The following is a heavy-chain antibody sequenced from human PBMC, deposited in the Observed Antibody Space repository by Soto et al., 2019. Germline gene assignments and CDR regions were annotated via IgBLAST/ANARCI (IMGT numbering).Heavy chain of an antibody. V-gene: IGHV3-30*18. CDR3: AKDRGFYGSGTHSTIDH. CDR2: ISYDGDNE. J-gene: IGHJ4*02. D-gene: IGHD3-10*01. CDR1: GFTLRSYG. Sequence: SLRLSCEASGFTLRSYGMYWLRQAPGKGLEWVALISYDGDNEYYADSVKGRFTISRDNYKYTLSLQMDSLRPEDTAVYYCAKDRGFYGSGTHSTIDHWGQGTLVTVSS.